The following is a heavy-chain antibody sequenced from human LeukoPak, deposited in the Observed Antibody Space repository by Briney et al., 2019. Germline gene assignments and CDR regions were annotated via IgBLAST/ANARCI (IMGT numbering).Heavy chain of an antibody. CDR2: INSDGSST. CDR3: ANANIRPLSTDMDV. V-gene: IGHV3-74*01. Sequence: PGGSLRLSCAASGFTFSDYYMSWIRQAPGKGLEWVSRINSDGSSTSYAASVKGRFTISRDNAKNTLYLQMNSLRAEDTAVYYCANANIRPLSTDMDVWGQGTTVTVSS. J-gene: IGHJ6*02. CDR1: GFTFSDYY. D-gene: IGHD2/OR15-2a*01.